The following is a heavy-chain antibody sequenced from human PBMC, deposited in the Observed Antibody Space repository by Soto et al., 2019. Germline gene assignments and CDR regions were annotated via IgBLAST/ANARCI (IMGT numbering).Heavy chain of an antibody. Sequence: PSETLSLTCTVSGGSISSSSYYWGWIRQPPGKGLEWIGSIYYSGSTYYNPSLKSRVTISVDTSKNQFSLKLNSVTAADTAVYYCARALGYTYGHLPIDYWGQGTLVTVSS. CDR2: IYYSGST. CDR3: ARALGYTYGHLPIDY. V-gene: IGHV4-39*01. CDR1: GGSISSSSYY. J-gene: IGHJ4*02. D-gene: IGHD5-18*01.